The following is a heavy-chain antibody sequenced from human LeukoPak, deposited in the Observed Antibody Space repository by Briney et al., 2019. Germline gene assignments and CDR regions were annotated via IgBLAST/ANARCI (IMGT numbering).Heavy chain of an antibody. J-gene: IGHJ3*02. CDR3: AREAVLRGSDDAFDI. V-gene: IGHV3-48*04. D-gene: IGHD2-15*01. CDR1: GFTFSSYG. Sequence: GGSLRLSCAASGFTFSSYGMHWVRQAPGKGLEWVSYIDPSGTALFYAASVKGRFTISRDNAKNSLYLQMTSLRAEDTAVYYCAREAVLRGSDDAFDIWGQGTMVTVSS. CDR2: IDPSGTAL.